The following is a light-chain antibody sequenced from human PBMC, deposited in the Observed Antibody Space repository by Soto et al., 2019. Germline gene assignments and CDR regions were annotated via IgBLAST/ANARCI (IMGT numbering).Light chain of an antibody. CDR1: QSVRGN. V-gene: IGKV3-15*01. CDR2: GAS. CDR3: QQYNNGTFIT. Sequence: EIGMTQSPATLSVSPGERATLSCRASQSVRGNLAWYQQKPGQSPRLLIYGASSRATGIPVRFSGSGSGTEFTLTISSLQSEDFAVYYCQQYNNGTFITFGQGTRLEIK. J-gene: IGKJ5*01.